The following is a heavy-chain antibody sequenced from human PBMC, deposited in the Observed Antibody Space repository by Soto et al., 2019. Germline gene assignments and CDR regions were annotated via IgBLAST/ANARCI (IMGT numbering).Heavy chain of an antibody. V-gene: IGHV1-3*01. CDR3: AREAAPHYYYYGMDV. D-gene: IGHD6-13*01. CDR2: INAGNGNT. J-gene: IGHJ6*02. Sequence: ASLKVSCKASGYTFTSYAMHWVRQAPGQRLEWMGWINAGNGNTKYSQKFQGRVTITRDTSASTAYMELSSLRSEDTAVYYCAREAAPHYYYYGMDVWGQGTTVTVSS. CDR1: GYTFTSYA.